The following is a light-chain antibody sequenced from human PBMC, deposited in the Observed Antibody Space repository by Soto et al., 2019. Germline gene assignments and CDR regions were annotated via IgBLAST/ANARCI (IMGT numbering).Light chain of an antibody. CDR3: AAWDDSLNGVI. CDR2: TNS. Sequence: QLVLTQPPSASGTPGQWVTISCSGSSSNIGSNAVNWYQHLPGTAPKLLIYTNSQRPSGVPDRFSGSKSGTSASLAISGLQSEDEADYFCAAWDDSLNGVIFGEGTKLTVL. J-gene: IGLJ2*01. CDR1: SSNIGSNA. V-gene: IGLV1-44*01.